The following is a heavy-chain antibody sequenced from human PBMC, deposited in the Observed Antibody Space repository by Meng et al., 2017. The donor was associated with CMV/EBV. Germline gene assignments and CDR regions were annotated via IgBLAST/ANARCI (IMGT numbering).Heavy chain of an antibody. Sequence: SVKVSCKASGFTFTSSAVQWVRQARGQRLEWIGWIVVGSGNTNYAQKFQERVTITRDMSTSTAYMELSSLRSEDTAVYYCAAGGNIVVVTAATMGESEYFQHWGQGTLVTVSS. CDR3: AAGGNIVVVTAATMGESEYFQH. CDR1: GFTFTSSA. J-gene: IGHJ1*01. CDR2: IVVGSGNT. D-gene: IGHD2-2*01. V-gene: IGHV1-58*01.